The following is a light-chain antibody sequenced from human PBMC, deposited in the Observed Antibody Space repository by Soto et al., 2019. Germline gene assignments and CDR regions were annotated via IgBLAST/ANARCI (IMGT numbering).Light chain of an antibody. CDR2: KVS. CDR3: QHYNSYST. V-gene: IGKV1-5*03. Sequence: DIQMTQSPSTLSASVGDRVTITCRASQSVSPWLAWYQQKPGKAPDLLIYKVSTLESGVPSRFSGSGSRTEFTLTISSLQPDDSATYYCQHYNSYSTFGQGTKVEIK. J-gene: IGKJ1*01. CDR1: QSVSPW.